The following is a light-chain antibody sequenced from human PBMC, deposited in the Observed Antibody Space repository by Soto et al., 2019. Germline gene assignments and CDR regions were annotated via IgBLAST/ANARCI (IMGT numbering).Light chain of an antibody. CDR3: QQYYDYPLT. Sequence: DIQMTQSPSTLSASAGDRATITCRASQTINRGLAWYQQEPGKAPKVLIYQTSILESGVPSRFSGGGSGTEFTLTISSLQPDDFATYYCQQYYDYPLTFGGGTKVEIE. CDR2: QTS. V-gene: IGKV1-5*03. CDR1: QTINRG. J-gene: IGKJ4*01.